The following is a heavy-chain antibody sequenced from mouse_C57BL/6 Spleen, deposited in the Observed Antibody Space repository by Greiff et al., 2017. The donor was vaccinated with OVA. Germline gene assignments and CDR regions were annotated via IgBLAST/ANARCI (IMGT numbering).Heavy chain of an antibody. D-gene: IGHD2-1*01. CDR2: IDPGTGGT. Sequence: QVQLKQSGAELVRPGASVTLSCKASGYTFTDYEMHWVKQTPVHGLEWIGAIDPGTGGTAYNQKFKGKAILTADKSSSTAYMELRSLTSEDSAVYYCTRSDGNYDAMDYWGQGTSVTVSS. CDR3: TRSDGNYDAMDY. CDR1: GYTFTDYE. J-gene: IGHJ4*01. V-gene: IGHV1-15*01.